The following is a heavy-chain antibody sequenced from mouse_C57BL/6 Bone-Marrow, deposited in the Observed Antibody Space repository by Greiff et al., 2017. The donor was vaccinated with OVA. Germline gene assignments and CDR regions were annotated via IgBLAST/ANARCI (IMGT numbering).Heavy chain of an antibody. CDR2: IDPSDSYT. CDR3: ARREESYDY. V-gene: IGHV1-59*01. J-gene: IGHJ2*01. CDR1: GYTFTSYW. Sequence: QVQLKQPGAELVRPGTSVKLSCKASGYTFTSYWMHWVKQRPGQGLEWIGVIDPSDSYTNYNQKFEGKATLTVDTSSSTAYMQLSSLTSEDSAVYYCARREESYDYWGQGTTLTVSS.